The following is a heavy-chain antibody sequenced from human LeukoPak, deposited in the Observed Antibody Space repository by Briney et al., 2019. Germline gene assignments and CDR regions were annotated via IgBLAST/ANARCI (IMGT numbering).Heavy chain of an antibody. Sequence: SQTLSLTCAISGDTVSSLTAAWTWIRQSPSRGLEWLGRTYYRSKWYNDYAVSVKSRITINPDTSKNQFSLQLNSVTPEDTAVYYCARDRDGYNLFDYWGQGTLVTVSS. J-gene: IGHJ4*02. D-gene: IGHD5-24*01. CDR3: ARDRDGYNLFDY. CDR1: GDTVSSLTAA. V-gene: IGHV6-1*01. CDR2: TYYRSKWYN.